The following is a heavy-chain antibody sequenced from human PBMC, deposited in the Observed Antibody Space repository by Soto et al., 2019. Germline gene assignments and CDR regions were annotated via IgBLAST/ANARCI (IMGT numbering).Heavy chain of an antibody. D-gene: IGHD6-6*01. V-gene: IGHV1-18*01. Sequence: QVQLLQSGAEVKKPGASVKVSCKASGYTFTNYGITWVRQAPGQGLEWMGWISAYNGDTHYTQRLQGRVTMTTDTSRRTAYMGVGGLRSDDTAVYYWARVRQLAGYFYYSMDVWGKGTTVTVSS. CDR1: GYTFTNYG. CDR2: ISAYNGDT. J-gene: IGHJ6*03. CDR3: ARVRQLAGYFYYSMDV.